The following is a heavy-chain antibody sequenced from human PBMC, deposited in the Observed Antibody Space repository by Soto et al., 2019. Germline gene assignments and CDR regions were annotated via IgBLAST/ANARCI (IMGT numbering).Heavy chain of an antibody. Sequence: PGGSLRLSCAASGFTFSTYRMSWVRQAPGKGLEWVANIKQDGSESNYVDSVKGRFTISRDNAKNSLYLQMNSLRAEDTAVYYCARHVWTWFDPWGQGTLVTVSS. J-gene: IGHJ5*02. CDR2: IKQDGSES. D-gene: IGHD2-21*01. CDR3: ARHVWTWFDP. CDR1: GFTFSTYR. V-gene: IGHV3-7*03.